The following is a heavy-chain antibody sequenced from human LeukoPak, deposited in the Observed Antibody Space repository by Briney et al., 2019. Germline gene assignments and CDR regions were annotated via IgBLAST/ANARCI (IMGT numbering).Heavy chain of an antibody. CDR1: GFTVSSNY. J-gene: IGHJ4*02. D-gene: IGHD6-19*01. Sequence: GGSLRLSCAASGFTVSSNYMSWVRQAPGKGLEWVSVIYSGGSTYYADSVKGQFTISRDNSKNTLYLQMNSLRAEDTAVYYCASEGSIAVAGTFGYWGQGTLVTVSS. CDR2: IYSGGST. CDR3: ASEGSIAVAGTFGY. V-gene: IGHV3-53*01.